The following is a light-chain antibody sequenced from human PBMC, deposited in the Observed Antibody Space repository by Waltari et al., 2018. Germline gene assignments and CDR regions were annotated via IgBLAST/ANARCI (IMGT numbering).Light chain of an antibody. CDR2: KVS. CDR1: LSLVSSDGNTY. V-gene: IGKV2-30*01. CDR3: MQGTHWPWT. Sequence: DVVMTQSPLSLPVTLGQPASISCRSSLSLVSSDGNTYFNWFQHRPGQSPRRLLYKVSNRDSVVPDRFSGSGSGTDFTLRISRVEAEDVGVYYCMQGTHWPWTFGPGTKVEIK. J-gene: IGKJ1*01.